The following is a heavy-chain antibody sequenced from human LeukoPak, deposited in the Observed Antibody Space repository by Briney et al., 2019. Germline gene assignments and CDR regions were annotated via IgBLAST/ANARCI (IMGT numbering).Heavy chain of an antibody. J-gene: IGHJ4*02. CDR3: VRVSGGYDTKYYFDC. V-gene: IGHV4-38-2*01. Sequence: PSETLSLTCAVSGYSISSGYYWGWIRQPPGKGPEWIGSIHHSGSTYSNSSLKSRATISVGTSKNQFSLNLNSVAAADTAVYYCVRVSGGYDTKYYFDCWGQGTLVTVSS. CDR1: GYSISSGYY. D-gene: IGHD1-26*01. CDR2: IHHSGST.